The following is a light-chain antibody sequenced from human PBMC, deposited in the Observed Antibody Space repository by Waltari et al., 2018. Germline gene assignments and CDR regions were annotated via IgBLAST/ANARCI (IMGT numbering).Light chain of an antibody. CDR2: EVR. CDR1: TNDVRSSYF. J-gene: IGLJ3*02. V-gene: IGLV2-14*01. Sequence: QSALTQPASVSGSPGQSITLSCPGTTNDVRSSYFLPWYHQKPAKAPQPIIYEVRDRPPGVPNRFSGSKSGYTAFLTISGLQAEDEADYYCSSYTTSRTWVFGGGTKLTVL. CDR3: SSYTTSRTWV.